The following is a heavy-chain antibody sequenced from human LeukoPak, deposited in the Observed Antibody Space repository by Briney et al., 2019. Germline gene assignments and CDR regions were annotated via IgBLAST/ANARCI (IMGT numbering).Heavy chain of an antibody. V-gene: IGHV4-59*02. D-gene: IGHD6-19*01. CDR2: IYNIGGT. CDR3: ARKAVAGTLDY. Sequence: SETLSLTCSVSGGSVSRDYWSWIRQPPGKGLEWLGYIYNIGGTNYNPSLKSRVRLSVDTSKNQFSLMLPSVTAADTAVYYCARKAVAGTLDYWGQGALVTVSS. CDR1: GGSVSRDY. J-gene: IGHJ4*02.